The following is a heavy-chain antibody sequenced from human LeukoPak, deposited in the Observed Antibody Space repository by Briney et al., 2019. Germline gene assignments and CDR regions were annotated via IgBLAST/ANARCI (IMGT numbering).Heavy chain of an antibody. CDR1: GGSISSYY. Sequence: PSETLSLTCTVSGGSISSYYWSWIRQPPGKGLEWIGYIYYSGSTNYNPSLKSRVTISVDTSKNQFSLKLSSATAADTAVYYCARAKVMVYAYYYYGMDVWGQGTTVTVSS. CDR2: IYYSGST. CDR3: ARAKVMVYAYYYYGMDV. J-gene: IGHJ6*02. V-gene: IGHV4-59*01. D-gene: IGHD2-8*01.